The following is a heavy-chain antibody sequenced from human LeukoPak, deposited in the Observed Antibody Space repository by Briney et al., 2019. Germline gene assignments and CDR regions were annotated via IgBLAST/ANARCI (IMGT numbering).Heavy chain of an antibody. V-gene: IGHV3-23*01. CDR1: GFTFNTYA. J-gene: IGHJ4*02. D-gene: IGHD4-23*01. CDR2: IRGADGST. Sequence: AGSLRLSCAASGFTFNTYAMNWVRQAPGKGLEWVSVIRGADGSTYYADSVKGRFTISRDNSNNRLYLQMNSLRAEDTAVYYCASLYGGHSPLDYWGQGTRVTVSS. CDR3: ASLYGGHSPLDY.